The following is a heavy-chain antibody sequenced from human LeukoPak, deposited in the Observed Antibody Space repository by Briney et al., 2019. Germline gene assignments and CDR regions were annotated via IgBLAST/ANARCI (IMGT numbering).Heavy chain of an antibody. Sequence: ASVKVPCKASGFTFTGYYTHWMRQAPGQGLEWMGWMNPNSGDTLYAPKFQGRVTMTRDTSLSTAYMELHRLTSDDSAIYYCARWDSDYYYYYSLDVWGQGTAVTVSS. D-gene: IGHD1-26*01. CDR3: ARWDSDYYYYYSLDV. CDR2: MNPNSGDT. J-gene: IGHJ6*02. CDR1: GFTFTGYY. V-gene: IGHV1-2*02.